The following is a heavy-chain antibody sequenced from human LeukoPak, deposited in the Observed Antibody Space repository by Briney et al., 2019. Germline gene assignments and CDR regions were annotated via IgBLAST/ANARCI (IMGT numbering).Heavy chain of an antibody. Sequence: TSSETLSLTCSVSGGSISSSSYYWGWIRQPPGKGLEWIGTIYYSGSTHYNPSPKSRVTISGDMSKNQITLRLSSVTAADTAAYYCANGWYEGAFDIWGQGTMVTVSS. CDR3: ANGWYEGAFDI. J-gene: IGHJ3*02. D-gene: IGHD6-19*01. V-gene: IGHV4-39*01. CDR1: GGSISSSSYY. CDR2: IYYSGST.